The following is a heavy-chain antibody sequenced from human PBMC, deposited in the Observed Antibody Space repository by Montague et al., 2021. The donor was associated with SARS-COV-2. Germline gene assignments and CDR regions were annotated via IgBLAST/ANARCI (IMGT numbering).Heavy chain of an antibody. CDR1: GFTFSTYA. CDR2: MSHDGNYE. Sequence: SLRLSCAASGFTFSTYAVHWVRQAPGKGLEWVAIMSHDGNYEHYADSVKGRFTISRDSSKNTLHLQMNSLTAEDTAVYYCAVQPRDSSARHPFDHWGQGTLVTVSS. CDR3: AVQPRDSSARHPFDH. V-gene: IGHV3-33*01. D-gene: IGHD6-19*01. J-gene: IGHJ4*02.